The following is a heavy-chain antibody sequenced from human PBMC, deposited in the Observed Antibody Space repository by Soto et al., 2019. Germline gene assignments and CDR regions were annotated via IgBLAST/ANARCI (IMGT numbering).Heavy chain of an antibody. J-gene: IGHJ6*03. CDR1: GYTFTSYY. CDR2: INPSGGKT. V-gene: IGHV1-46*01. CDR3: ATSQGGGGLYMDV. D-gene: IGHD3-16*01. Sequence: ASVKVSCKASGYTFTSYYMHWVRQAPGKGLEWMGIINPSGGKTSYAQKFQGRVTMTEDTSTDTVYMELSSLRSEDTAVYYCATSQGGGGLYMDVWVKGTTVTVSS.